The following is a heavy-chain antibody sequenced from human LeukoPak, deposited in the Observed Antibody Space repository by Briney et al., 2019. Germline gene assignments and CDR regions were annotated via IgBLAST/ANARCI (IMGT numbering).Heavy chain of an antibody. Sequence: PGGSLRLSCAASGFTFSSYSMNWVRQAPGKGLEWVSGISSSGSGGSTYYADSVKGRFTISRDNSKNTLYLQINSVRAEDTAVYYCARAYSSSWYDFWGQGTLVTVSS. CDR3: ARAYSSSWYDF. CDR2: ISSSGSGGST. D-gene: IGHD6-13*01. J-gene: IGHJ5*01. V-gene: IGHV3-23*01. CDR1: GFTFSSYS.